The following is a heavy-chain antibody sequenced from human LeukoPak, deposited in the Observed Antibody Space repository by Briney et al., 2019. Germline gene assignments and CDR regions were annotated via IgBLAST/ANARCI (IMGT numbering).Heavy chain of an antibody. V-gene: IGHV3-7*01. CDR2: IRQDESER. CDR1: GFSFSSYW. J-gene: IGHJ6*03. Sequence: GGSLRLSCEGSGFSFSSYWMTWVRQSPGKGPEWVANIRQDESERYTVDSVKGRFTISRDKAKNSVYLHMNSLRAEDTALYYCARLSAYYYGSFFYYYMDVWGKGTTVTVSS. D-gene: IGHD3-10*01. CDR3: ARLSAYYYGSFFYYYMDV.